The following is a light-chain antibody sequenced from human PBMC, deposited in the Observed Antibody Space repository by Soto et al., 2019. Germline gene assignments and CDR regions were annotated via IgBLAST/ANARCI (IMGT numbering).Light chain of an antibody. CDR3: QQYHHWPPIT. Sequence: EILMTQFPATLSVSPGERATLSCRASQSVTSSLAWYQQKPGQAPRLLIYGASTRATGIPARFSGSGSGTEFTISISSLQYEDFAVYYCQQYHHWPPITFGQGTRLEIK. V-gene: IGKV3-15*01. CDR2: GAS. J-gene: IGKJ5*01. CDR1: QSVTSS.